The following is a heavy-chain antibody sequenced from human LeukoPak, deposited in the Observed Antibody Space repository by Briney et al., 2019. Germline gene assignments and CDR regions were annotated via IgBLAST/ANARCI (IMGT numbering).Heavy chain of an antibody. V-gene: IGHV3-21*01. CDR3: ARDARGLILIDY. CDR2: ISSSSSYI. Sequence: PGGSLRLSCAASGFTFSSYSMNWVRQAPGKGLEWVSSISSSSSYIYYADSVEGRFTISRDNAKNSLYLQMNSLRAEDTAVYYCARDARGLILIDYWGQGTLVTVSS. J-gene: IGHJ4*02. D-gene: IGHD6-19*01. CDR1: GFTFSSYS.